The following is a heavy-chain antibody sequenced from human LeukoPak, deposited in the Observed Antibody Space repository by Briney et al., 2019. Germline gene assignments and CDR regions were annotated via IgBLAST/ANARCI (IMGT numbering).Heavy chain of an antibody. CDR3: AKVMGFGELAPDY. D-gene: IGHD3-10*01. CDR2: IRYDGSNK. CDR1: GFTFSSYG. Sequence: GGSLRLSCAASGFTFSSYGMHWVRQAPGKGLEWVAFIRYDGSNKCYADSVKGRFTISRDNSKNTLYLQMNSLRAEDTAVYYCAKVMGFGELAPDYWGQGTLVTVSS. V-gene: IGHV3-30*02. J-gene: IGHJ4*02.